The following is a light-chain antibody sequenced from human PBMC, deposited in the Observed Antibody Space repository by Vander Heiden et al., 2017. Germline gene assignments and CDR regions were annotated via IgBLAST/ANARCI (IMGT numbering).Light chain of an antibody. CDR3: QQYGSSPT. CDR2: GAT. Sequence: EIVLTQSPGTLSLSPGERATISCRASQSVSSSYFTWYQQKPGQAPRLLIYGATSRATGIPDRFSGSGAGTDFTLTISRLEPEDFAVYYCQQYGSSPTFGQGTKLEIK. CDR1: QSVSSSY. V-gene: IGKV3-20*01. J-gene: IGKJ2*01.